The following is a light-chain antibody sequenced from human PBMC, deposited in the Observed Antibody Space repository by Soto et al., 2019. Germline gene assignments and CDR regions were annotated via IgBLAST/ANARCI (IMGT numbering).Light chain of an antibody. V-gene: IGKV1-33*01. CDR3: QQYDNVPLT. CDR2: DAS. J-gene: IGKJ4*01. Sequence: DIQMTQSPSSPSASVGDRVTITCQASQDISDYLNWYQQKPGKAPKLLIYDASNLEPGAPSRFSGGGFGTDFSFTISSLQAEDIGTYYCQQYDNVPLTFGGGTKLEIK. CDR1: QDISDY.